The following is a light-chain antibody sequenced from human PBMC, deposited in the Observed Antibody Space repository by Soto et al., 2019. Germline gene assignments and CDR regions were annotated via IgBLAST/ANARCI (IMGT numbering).Light chain of an antibody. CDR2: AAS. CDR1: QSISNY. J-gene: IGKJ1*01. V-gene: IGKV1-39*01. CDR3: QQSYSTPRT. Sequence: DIPMTQSPSPLSASVGDRVTITCRASQSISNYLKWYQQKPGKAPKLLMYAASSLQSGVPSRFSGSGSGTDFTLTISSLQPEDFATYYCQQSYSTPRTFGQGTKVEIK.